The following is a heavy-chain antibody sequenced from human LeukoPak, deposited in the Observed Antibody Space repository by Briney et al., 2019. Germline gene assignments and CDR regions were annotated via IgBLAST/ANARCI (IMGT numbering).Heavy chain of an antibody. CDR2: IYYSGST. J-gene: IGHJ4*02. CDR3: AGCSGASCYYITSPLYFDY. CDR1: GASISSSNYY. V-gene: IGHV4-39*07. D-gene: IGHD2-15*01. Sequence: SETLSLTCTVSGASISSSNYYWGWIRQPPGKGLEWVGTIYYSGSTYYNPSLKSRVTVSVDTSKNQFSLKLSSVTAADTAVYYCAGCSGASCYYITSPLYFDYWGQGTLVTVSS.